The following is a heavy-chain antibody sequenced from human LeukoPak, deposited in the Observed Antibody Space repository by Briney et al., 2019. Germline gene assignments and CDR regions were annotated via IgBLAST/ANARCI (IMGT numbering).Heavy chain of an antibody. D-gene: IGHD6-13*01. CDR2: IYYSGST. CDR3: ARDRSIPAAGGDYYYYGMDV. V-gene: IGHV4-59*01. CDR1: GDFITHYF. Sequence: SETLSLTCTVSGDFITHYFWSWIRQPPGKGLEWIGHIYYSGSTKYNPSLKSRVTISMDTSKNQFSLKLSSVTAADTAVYYCARDRSIPAAGGDYYYYGMDVWGQGNTVTVSS. J-gene: IGHJ6*02.